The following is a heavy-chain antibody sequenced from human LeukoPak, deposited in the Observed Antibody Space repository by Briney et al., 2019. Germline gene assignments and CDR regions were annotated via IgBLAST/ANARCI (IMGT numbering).Heavy chain of an antibody. Sequence: SETLSLTCSVSGGSISSLYWSWIRQPPGKGLEWSGYIYYTGSTNYNPSLKSRVTMFVDLSKNQLSLRLSSVTAADTAVYYCARHRAYSSSSPFDYWGQGTLVTVSS. J-gene: IGHJ4*02. CDR2: IYYTGST. CDR3: ARHRAYSSSSPFDY. V-gene: IGHV4-59*08. D-gene: IGHD6-6*01. CDR1: GGSISSLY.